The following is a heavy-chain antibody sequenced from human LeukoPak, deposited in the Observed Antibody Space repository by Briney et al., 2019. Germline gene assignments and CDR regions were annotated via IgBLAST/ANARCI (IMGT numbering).Heavy chain of an antibody. V-gene: IGHV3-30*02. CDR1: GFTFSSYG. J-gene: IGHJ4*02. Sequence: PGGSLRLSCAASGFTFSSYGMHWVRQAPGKGLEWVAFIRYDGSNKYYANSVKGRFTISRDNSKNTLYLQMNSLRAEDTAVYYCAKLHYDSSGYYSPDFDYWGQGTLVTVSS. CDR3: AKLHYDSSGYYSPDFDY. D-gene: IGHD3-22*01. CDR2: IRYDGSNK.